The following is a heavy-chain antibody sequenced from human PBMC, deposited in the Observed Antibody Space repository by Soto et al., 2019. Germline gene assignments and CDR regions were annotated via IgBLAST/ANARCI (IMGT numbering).Heavy chain of an antibody. J-gene: IGHJ6*02. D-gene: IGHD2-8*01. CDR1: SGSISSGGYF. CDR2: IYYSGST. CDR3: ARVNGIYGMDV. V-gene: IGHV4-31*03. Sequence: QVQLQESGPGLVKPPQTLSLTCTVSSGSISSGGYFWSWIRQHPGKGLEWIGYIYYSGSTYYNPSLKRRVTISLDRSKNQFSLKLSSVTAADTAVYYCARVNGIYGMDVWGQGTTVTVSS.